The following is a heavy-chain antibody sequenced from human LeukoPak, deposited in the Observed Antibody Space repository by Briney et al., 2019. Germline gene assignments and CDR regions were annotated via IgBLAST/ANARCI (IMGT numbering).Heavy chain of an antibody. J-gene: IGHJ4*02. CDR1: GGSISSGGYS. CDR2: IYHSGGT. V-gene: IGHV4-30-2*01. CDR3: ARETYYDSSGYYDY. Sequence: SETLSLTCAVSGGSISSGGYSWSWIRQPPGKGLEWIGYIYHSGGTYYNPSLKSRVTISVDRSKNQFSLKLSSVTAADTAVYYCARETYYDSSGYYDYWGQGTLVTVSS. D-gene: IGHD3-22*01.